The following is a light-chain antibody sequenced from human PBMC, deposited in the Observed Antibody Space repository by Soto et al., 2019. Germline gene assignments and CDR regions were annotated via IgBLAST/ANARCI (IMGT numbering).Light chain of an antibody. CDR2: EVS. CDR1: SSDVGGHNY. J-gene: IGLJ2*01. Sequence: QSALTQSASVSGSPGQSITISCTGTSSDVGGHNYVSWYQQHPGKAPKPIIYEVSNRPSGVSDRFSGSKSGNTASLTISGLQAEDEADYYCSSYTDTTTLVVFGGGTTVTVL. V-gene: IGLV2-14*03. CDR3: SSYTDTTTLVV.